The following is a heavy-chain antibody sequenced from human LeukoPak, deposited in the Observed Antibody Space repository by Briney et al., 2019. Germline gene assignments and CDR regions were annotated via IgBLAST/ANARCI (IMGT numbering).Heavy chain of an antibody. V-gene: IGHV4-59*08. CDR3: ARHATWFDP. J-gene: IGHJ5*02. Sequence: PSETLSLTCTVSGGSISSYYWIWIRRPPGKGLEWIGHIHDSGSTTYNPSLKSRVTISVDTSKNQFSLKLSSVTAADTAVYYCARHATWFDPWGQGTLVTVSS. CDR1: GGSISSYY. CDR2: IHDSGST.